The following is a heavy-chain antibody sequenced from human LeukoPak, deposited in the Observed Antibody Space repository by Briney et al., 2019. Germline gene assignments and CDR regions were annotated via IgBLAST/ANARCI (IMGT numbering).Heavy chain of an antibody. CDR3: ARDLHYYVAMDV. J-gene: IGHJ6*02. D-gene: IGHD3-10*02. CDR2: ISGSGDNT. V-gene: IGHV3-23*01. CDR1: GFTFSSYA. Sequence: GGSLRLSCSASGFTFSSYAMSWVRQAPGKGLEWVSAISGSGDNTHYADSVKGRFTISRDNSQSTLYLQMNSLRAGDTAVYYCARDLHYYVAMDVWGQGTTVTVSS.